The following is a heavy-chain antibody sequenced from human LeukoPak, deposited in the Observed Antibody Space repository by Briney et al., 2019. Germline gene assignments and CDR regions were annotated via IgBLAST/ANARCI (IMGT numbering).Heavy chain of an antibody. J-gene: IGHJ5*02. V-gene: IGHV4-34*01. CDR2: INHSGST. Sequence: MASETLSLTCAVYGGSFSGYYWSWIRQPPVKVLEWIGEINHSGSTNYNPSLKSRVTISVDTSKNQFSLKLSSVTAADTAVYYCARGPQDYQLLYIPPNKSWFDPWGQGTLVTVSS. CDR3: ARGPQDYQLLYIPPNKSWFDP. CDR1: GGSFSGYY. D-gene: IGHD2-2*02.